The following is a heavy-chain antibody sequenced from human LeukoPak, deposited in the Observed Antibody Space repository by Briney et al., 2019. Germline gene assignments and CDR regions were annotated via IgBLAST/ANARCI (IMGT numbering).Heavy chain of an antibody. CDR3: AREREWLDYYYYYMDV. D-gene: IGHD3-3*01. CDR1: GFTFSSYE. V-gene: IGHV3-48*03. J-gene: IGHJ6*03. Sequence: GGSLRLSCAASGFTFSSYEMNWVRQAPGKGLEWVSYISSSGSTIYYADSVKGRFTISRDNAKNSLYLQMNSLRAEDTAVYYCAREREWLDYYYYYMDVWGKGTTVTVSS. CDR2: ISSSGSTI.